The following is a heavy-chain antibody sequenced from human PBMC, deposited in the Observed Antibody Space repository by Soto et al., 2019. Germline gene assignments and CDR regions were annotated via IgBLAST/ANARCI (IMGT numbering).Heavy chain of an antibody. CDR1: GFTFDEYG. Sequence: GGSLRLSCAASGFTFDEYGMSWVRQAPGKGLEWVSGINWNGGSTGYADSVKGRFTISRDNAKNSLYLQMNSLRAEDTALYYCARGLSSRYCSSTSCPGSYYYGMDVWGQGTTVSVSS. CDR2: INWNGGST. V-gene: IGHV3-20*04. J-gene: IGHJ6*02. CDR3: ARGLSSRYCSSTSCPGSYYYGMDV. D-gene: IGHD2-2*01.